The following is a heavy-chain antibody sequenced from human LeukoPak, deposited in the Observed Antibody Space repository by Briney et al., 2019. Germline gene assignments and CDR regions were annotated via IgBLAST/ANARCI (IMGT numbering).Heavy chain of an antibody. J-gene: IGHJ6*03. D-gene: IGHD3-10*01. CDR2: INAGNGNT. CDR1: GYTFTSYG. V-gene: IGHV1-3*03. Sequence: GASVKVSCKASGYTFTSYGISWVRQAPGQRLEWMGWINAGNGNTKYSQEFQGRVTITRDTSASTAYMELSSLRSEDMAVYYCARDYVYYYGSGSYGDPYYYMDVWGKGTTVTVSS. CDR3: ARDYVYYYGSGSYGDPYYYMDV.